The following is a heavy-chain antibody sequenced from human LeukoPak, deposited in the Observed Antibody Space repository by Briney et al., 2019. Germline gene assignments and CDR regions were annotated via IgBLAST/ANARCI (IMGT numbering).Heavy chain of an antibody. Sequence: GGSLRLSCAASGFTFSSYAMSWVRQAPGKGLEWVSAISGSGGSTYYADSVKGRFTISRDNSKNTLYLQMNSLRAEDTAVYYCARRTGARSERYFDYWGQGTLVTVSS. CDR3: ARRTGARSERYFDY. D-gene: IGHD1-14*01. CDR1: GFTFSSYA. CDR2: ISGSGGST. V-gene: IGHV3-23*01. J-gene: IGHJ4*02.